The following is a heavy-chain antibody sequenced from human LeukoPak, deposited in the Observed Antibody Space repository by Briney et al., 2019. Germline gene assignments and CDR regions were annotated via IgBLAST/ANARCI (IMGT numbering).Heavy chain of an antibody. CDR2: ISSSGSTI. CDR3: ARGYYDFWSGYYFDAFDI. Sequence: GGSLRLSCAASGFTFSSYEMSWVRQAPGKGLEWVSYISSSGSTIYYADSVKGRFTISRDNAKNSLYLQMNSLRAEDTAVYYCARGYYDFWSGYYFDAFDIWGQGTMVTVSS. J-gene: IGHJ3*02. D-gene: IGHD3-3*01. CDR1: GFTFSSYE. V-gene: IGHV3-48*03.